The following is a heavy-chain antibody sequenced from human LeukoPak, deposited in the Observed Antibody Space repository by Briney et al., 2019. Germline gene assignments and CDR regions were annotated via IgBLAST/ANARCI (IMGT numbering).Heavy chain of an antibody. J-gene: IGHJ3*02. CDR2: ISSSSNYK. Sequence: GGSLRLSCAASGLTLNSHSVSWVRQAPEKGLEWISSISSSSNYKYYADSVKGRFTISRDNAKNSLFLQMSSLRAEDTAVYYCARGGAAGGTDAFDIWGQGTMVTVSS. CDR1: GLTLNSHS. CDR3: ARGGAAGGTDAFDI. D-gene: IGHD6-13*01. V-gene: IGHV3-21*01.